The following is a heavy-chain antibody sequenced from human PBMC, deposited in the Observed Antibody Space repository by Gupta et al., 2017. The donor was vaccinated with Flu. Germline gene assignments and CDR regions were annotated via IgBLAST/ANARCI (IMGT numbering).Heavy chain of an antibody. D-gene: IGHD1-1*01. CDR2: ISWADDK. Sequence: SVSGVGVKWIRQPPGKALEWIALISWADDKSDSLSLKSRLTINKDAVKKQILLTMMNLDHMETATYYCTPSSTPNHMSLSWGPGTLVTVSS. CDR3: TPSSTPNHMSLS. CDR1: SVSGVG. V-gene: IGHV2-5*02. J-gene: IGHJ5*02.